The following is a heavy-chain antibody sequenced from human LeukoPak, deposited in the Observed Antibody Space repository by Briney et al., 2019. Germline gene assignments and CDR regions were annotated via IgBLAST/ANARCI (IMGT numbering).Heavy chain of an antibody. V-gene: IGHV3-30*18. J-gene: IGHJ3*02. CDR2: ISYDGSNK. Sequence: GGSLRLSCAASGFTFSSYGMHWVRQAPGKGLEWVAVISYDGSNKYYADSVKGRFTISRDNSKNTLYLQMNSLRDEDTAVYYCAKGDYYDILTGYPADAFDIWGQGTMVTVSS. CDR1: GFTFSSYG. CDR3: AKGDYYDILTGYPADAFDI. D-gene: IGHD3-9*01.